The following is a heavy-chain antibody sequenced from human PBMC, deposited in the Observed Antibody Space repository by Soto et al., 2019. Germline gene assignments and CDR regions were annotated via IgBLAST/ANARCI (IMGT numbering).Heavy chain of an antibody. CDR3: TRLRDSAIDY. Sequence: GGSLRLSCAASGFTFSGSAMHWVRQASGKGLEWVGRIRSKANSYATAYAASVKGRFTISRDDSKNTAYLQMNSLKTEDTAVYYCTRLRDSAIDYWGQGTLVTVSS. V-gene: IGHV3-73*01. J-gene: IGHJ4*02. D-gene: IGHD2-15*01. CDR2: IRSKANSYAT. CDR1: GFTFSGSA.